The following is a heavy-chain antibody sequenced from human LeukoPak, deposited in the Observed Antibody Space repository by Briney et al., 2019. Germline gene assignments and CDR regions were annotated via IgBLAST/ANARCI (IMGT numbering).Heavy chain of an antibody. CDR2: IIPILGIA. V-gene: IGHV1-69*04. Sequence: SVKVSCKASGGTFSSYAISWVRQAPGQGLEWMGRIIPILGIANYAQKFQGRVTITADKSTSTAYMELSSLRSEGTAVYYCAREKSVYSSSSDDYWGQGTLVTVSS. J-gene: IGHJ4*02. CDR3: AREKSVYSSSSDDY. CDR1: GGTFSSYA. D-gene: IGHD6-6*01.